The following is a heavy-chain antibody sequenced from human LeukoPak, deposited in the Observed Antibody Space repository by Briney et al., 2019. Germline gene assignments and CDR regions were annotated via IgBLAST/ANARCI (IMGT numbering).Heavy chain of an antibody. CDR1: GGSISSYY. V-gene: IGHV4-59*01. J-gene: IGHJ6*03. CDR2: IYYSGST. Sequence: SETLSLTCTVSGGSISSYYWSWIRQPPGKGLEWIGYIYYSGSTNYNPSLKSRVTISVDTSKNQFSLKLSSVTAADTAVYYCARGSYYYDSTRPMDVWGKGTTVTVSS. CDR3: ARGSYYYDSTRPMDV. D-gene: IGHD3-22*01.